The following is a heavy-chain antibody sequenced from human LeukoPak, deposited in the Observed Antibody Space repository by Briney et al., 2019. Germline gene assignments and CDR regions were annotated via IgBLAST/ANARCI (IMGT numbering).Heavy chain of an antibody. J-gene: IGHJ4*02. D-gene: IGHD1-26*01. CDR1: GYTFTSYG. CDR3: ARGRRIVGATNFDY. Sequence: GASVTVSCTASGYTFTSYGISWVRQAPGQGLEWMGWISAYNGNTNYAQKLQGRVTMTTDTSTSTAYMELRSLRSDDTAVCYCARGRRIVGATNFDYWGQGTLVTVSS. CDR2: ISAYNGNT. V-gene: IGHV1-18*01.